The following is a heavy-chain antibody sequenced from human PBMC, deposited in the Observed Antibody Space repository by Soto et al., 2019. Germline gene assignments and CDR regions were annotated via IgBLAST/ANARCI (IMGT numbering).Heavy chain of an antibody. V-gene: IGHV2-5*01. CDR1: GFSLRDYAVG. Sequence: QITLKESGPTLVKPTQTLTLTCTFSGFSLRDYAVGVGWIRQPPGKALEWLSFIYWNDNEYYSPSLRSRLTISKDTSKNQVVLTMTNMDPVDTATYYWAHGSGWLFDYWGQGTLVTVSS. CDR2: IYWNDNE. CDR3: AHGSGWLFDY. D-gene: IGHD6-19*01. J-gene: IGHJ4*02.